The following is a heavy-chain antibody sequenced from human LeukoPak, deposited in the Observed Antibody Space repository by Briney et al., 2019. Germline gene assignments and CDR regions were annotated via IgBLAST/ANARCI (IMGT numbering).Heavy chain of an antibody. V-gene: IGHV4-4*07. Sequence: PSETLSLTCTVSGGSISGFYWGWVRQPAGKGLEYIGRIHTNGNTNYNPSLQSRVTMSVDTSKNQFSLKLSSVTAADTAVYYCAGDPSQHNYYALDVWGAGTTVTVSS. CDR3: AGDPSQHNYYALDV. CDR2: IHTNGNT. J-gene: IGHJ6*04. CDR1: GGSISGFY.